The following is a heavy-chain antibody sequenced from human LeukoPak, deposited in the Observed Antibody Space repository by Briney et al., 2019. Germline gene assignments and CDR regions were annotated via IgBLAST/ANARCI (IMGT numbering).Heavy chain of an antibody. CDR3: AREGKDGYNSGHFDY. CDR2: IIPIFGTA. J-gene: IGHJ4*02. Sequence: ASVKVSCTASGYTFTGYYMHWVRQAPGQGLEWMGGIIPIFGTANYAQKFQGRVTITADESTSTAYMELSSLRSEDTAVYYCAREGKDGYNSGHFDYWGQGTLVTVSS. CDR1: GYTFTGYY. V-gene: IGHV1-69*13. D-gene: IGHD5-24*01.